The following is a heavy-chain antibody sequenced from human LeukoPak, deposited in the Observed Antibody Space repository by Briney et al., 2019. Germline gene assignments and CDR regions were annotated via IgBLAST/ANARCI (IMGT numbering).Heavy chain of an antibody. V-gene: IGHV1-69*13. Sequence: SVKVSCKASGGTFSSYAISWVRQAPGQGLEWMGGIIPIIGTANYAQKFQGRVTITADESTSTAYMELSSLRSEDTAVYYCARGGAARPGSYYYYGMDVWGQGTTVTVSS. CDR1: GGTFSSYA. CDR2: IIPIIGTA. J-gene: IGHJ6*02. D-gene: IGHD6-6*01. CDR3: ARGGAARPGSYYYYGMDV.